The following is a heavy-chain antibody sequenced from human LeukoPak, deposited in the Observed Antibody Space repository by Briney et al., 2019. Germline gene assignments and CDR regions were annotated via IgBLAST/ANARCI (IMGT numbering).Heavy chain of an antibody. CDR3: ARGDYYYDSSGYYGRRGLGAFDI. CDR1: GGSFSGYY. CDR2: IYHSGST. Sequence: SETLSLTCAVYGGSFSGYYWGWIRQPPGKGLEWIGSIYHSGSTYYNPSLKSLVTISVDTSKNQFSLKLSSVTAADTAVYYCARGDYYYDSSGYYGRRGLGAFDIWGQGTMVTVSS. J-gene: IGHJ3*02. D-gene: IGHD3-22*01. V-gene: IGHV4-38-2*01.